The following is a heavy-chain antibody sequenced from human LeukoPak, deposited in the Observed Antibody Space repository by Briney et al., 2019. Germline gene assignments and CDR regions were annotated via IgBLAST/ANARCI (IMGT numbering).Heavy chain of an antibody. D-gene: IGHD1-26*01. CDR3: AKVSAWAMVGATYFDY. J-gene: IGHJ4*02. CDR2: ISGNSGST. CDR1: AFTFSSYA. Sequence: GGSLRLSCAASAFTFSSYAMSWVRQAPGKGLEWVSSISGNSGSTYYADSVKGRFTISRDNSKNTVYLQMNSLRAEDTAVYYCAKVSAWAMVGATYFDYWGQGTLVTVSS. V-gene: IGHV3-23*01.